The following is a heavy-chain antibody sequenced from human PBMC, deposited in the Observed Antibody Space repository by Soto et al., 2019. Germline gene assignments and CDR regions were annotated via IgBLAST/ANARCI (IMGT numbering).Heavy chain of an antibody. J-gene: IGHJ6*02. D-gene: IGHD2-2*01. CDR1: GFTFSSYS. CDR2: ISSSSSYI. Sequence: GGSLRLSCAASGFTFSSYSMNWVRQAPGKGLEWVSSISSSSSYIYYADSVKGRFTISRDNAKNSLYLQMNSLRAEDTAVYYCARLHGYCISSSCHGHYAMDVWGQGTTVTVS. V-gene: IGHV3-21*01. CDR3: ARLHGYCISSSCHGHYAMDV.